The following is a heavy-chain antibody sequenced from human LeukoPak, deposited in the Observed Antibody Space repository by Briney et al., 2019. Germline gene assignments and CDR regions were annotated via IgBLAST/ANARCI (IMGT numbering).Heavy chain of an antibody. CDR3: AREAGVRGYDGMDV. D-gene: IGHD4/OR15-4a*01. J-gene: IGHJ6*02. CDR2: IIPILGIA. Sequence: ASVKVSCKAPGGTFSSYAISWVRQAPGQGLEWMGRIIPILGIANYAQKSQGRVTITADKSTSTAYMELSSLRSEDTAVYYCAREAGVRGYDGMDVWGQGTTVTVSS. V-gene: IGHV1-69*04. CDR1: GGTFSSYA.